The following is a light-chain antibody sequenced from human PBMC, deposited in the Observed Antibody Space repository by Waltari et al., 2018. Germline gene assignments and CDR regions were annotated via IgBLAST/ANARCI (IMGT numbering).Light chain of an antibody. CDR2: EAS. CDR3: QNHERLPAT. V-gene: IGKV3-20*01. Sequence: EIVLTQSPGTLSLSPGERATLSCRASQNIGRYLVWYQQKPGQAPRLLIYEASRSATGIPDRFSGSGSGTDFSLTISRLEPEDFAVYYCQNHERLPATFGQGTKVEIK. CDR1: QNIGRY. J-gene: IGKJ1*01.